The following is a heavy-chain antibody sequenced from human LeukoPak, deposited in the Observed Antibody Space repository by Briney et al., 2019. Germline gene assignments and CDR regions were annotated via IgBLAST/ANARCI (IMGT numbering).Heavy chain of an antibody. D-gene: IGHD6-13*01. V-gene: IGHV4-30-2*01. CDR2: IYHSGST. Sequence: SETLSLTCAVSGGSISSGGYSWSWIPQPPGKGLEWLWYIYHSGSTYYNPSLKSRVTISVDRSKNQFSLKLSSVTAADTAVYYCARLVAATGNFDYWGQGTLVTVSS. J-gene: IGHJ4*02. CDR3: ARLVAATGNFDY. CDR1: GGSISSGGYS.